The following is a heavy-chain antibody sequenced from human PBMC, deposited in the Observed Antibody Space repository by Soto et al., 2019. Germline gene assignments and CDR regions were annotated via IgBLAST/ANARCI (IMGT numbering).Heavy chain of an antibody. V-gene: IGHV3-9*01. J-gene: IGHJ4*02. CDR1: GFTFDDYA. D-gene: IGHD2-15*01. Sequence: EVQLVESGGGLVQPGRSLRLSCAASGFTFDDYAMHWVRQAPGKGLEWVSGISWNSGSIGYADSVNGRFTISRDNAKNSLYLQMNSLRAEDTALYYCAKDDGYCSGGSCYSFDYWGQGTLVTVSS. CDR2: ISWNSGSI. CDR3: AKDDGYCSGGSCYSFDY.